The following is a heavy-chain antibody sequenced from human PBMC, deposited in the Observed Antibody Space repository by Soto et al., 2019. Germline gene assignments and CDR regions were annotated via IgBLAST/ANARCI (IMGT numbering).Heavy chain of an antibody. CDR3: ARHRHYYDSSGSYFQH. CDR2: IYYSGST. V-gene: IGHV4-39*01. CDR1: GGSITSSSYY. J-gene: IGHJ1*01. Sequence: PSETLSLTCTVSGGSITSSSYYWGWIRQPPGKGLEWIGSIYYSGSTYYNPSLKSRVTISVDTSKNQFSLKLSSVTAADTAVYYCARHRHYYDSSGSYFQHWGQGTLVTVSS. D-gene: IGHD3-22*01.